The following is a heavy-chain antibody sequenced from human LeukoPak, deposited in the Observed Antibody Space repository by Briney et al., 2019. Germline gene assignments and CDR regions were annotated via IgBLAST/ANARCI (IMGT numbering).Heavy chain of an antibody. Sequence: SETLSLTCSVTGDSMRSDYWSWIRQPPGKGLEWIGYIYYSGGTYYNPSLLSRVTISVDTSKNQFSLKLSSVTAADTAVYYCARVINYYMDVWGQGTLVTVSS. CDR1: GDSMRSDY. J-gene: IGHJ4*02. CDR2: IYYSGGT. D-gene: IGHD1-26*01. V-gene: IGHV4-30-4*08. CDR3: ARVINYYMDV.